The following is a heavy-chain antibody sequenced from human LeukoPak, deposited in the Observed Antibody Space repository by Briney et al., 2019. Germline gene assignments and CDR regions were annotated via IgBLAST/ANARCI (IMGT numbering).Heavy chain of an antibody. CDR3: ARDVSCSGGSCQTDWFDP. Sequence: SVKVSCKASGGTFSSYTISWVRQAPGQGLEWMGRIIPILGIANYAQKFQGRVTITADKSTSTAYMELSSLRSEDTAVYYCARDVSCSGGSCQTDWFDPWGQGTLVAVSS. V-gene: IGHV1-69*04. CDR2: IIPILGIA. CDR1: GGTFSSYT. D-gene: IGHD2-15*01. J-gene: IGHJ5*02.